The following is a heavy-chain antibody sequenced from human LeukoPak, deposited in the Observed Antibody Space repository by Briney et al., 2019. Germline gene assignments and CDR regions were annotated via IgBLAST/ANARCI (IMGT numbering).Heavy chain of an antibody. CDR3: AKDSSRIDSHFDY. CDR2: ISTSGGST. D-gene: IGHD2/OR15-2a*01. Sequence: GGSLRLSCVVSGFPFSSYVMHWVRQAPGKGLEWVSTISTSGGSTYYADSVKGRFTISRDNSKNTLYLQMNSLRAEDTAVYYCAKDSSRIDSHFDYWGQGTLVTVSS. V-gene: IGHV3-23*01. CDR1: GFPFSSYV. J-gene: IGHJ4*02.